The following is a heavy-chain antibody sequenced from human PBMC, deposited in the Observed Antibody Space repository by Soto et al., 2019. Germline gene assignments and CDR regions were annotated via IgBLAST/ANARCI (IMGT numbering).Heavy chain of an antibody. Sequence: QLQLQESGPGLVKPSETLSLTCTVSGGSISSSSYYWGWIRQPPGKGLEWIGSIYYSGSTYYNPSPKSRVTLSEHTPKNQSALKLSSVTAADTAVYYCARIRRSGWFTLDYWGQGTLVTVSS. CDR2: IYYSGST. CDR1: GGSISSSSYY. D-gene: IGHD6-19*01. J-gene: IGHJ4*02. CDR3: ARIRRSGWFTLDY. V-gene: IGHV4-39*01.